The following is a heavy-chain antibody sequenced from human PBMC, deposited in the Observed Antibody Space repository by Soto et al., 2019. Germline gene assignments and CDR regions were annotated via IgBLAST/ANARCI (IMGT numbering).Heavy chain of an antibody. V-gene: IGHV1-69*02. CDR1: GGTFSSYT. D-gene: IGHD6-13*01. J-gene: IGHJ5*02. Sequence: ASVKVSCKASGGTFSSYTISWVRQAPGQGLEWMGKIIPILGIANYAQKFQGRVTITADKSTSTAYMELSSLRSEDTAVYYCASSLYSSSWYDLDPWGQGTLVTVSS. CDR2: IIPILGIA. CDR3: ASSLYSSSWYDLDP.